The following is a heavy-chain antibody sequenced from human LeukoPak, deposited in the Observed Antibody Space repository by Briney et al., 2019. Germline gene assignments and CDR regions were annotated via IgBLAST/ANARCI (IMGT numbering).Heavy chain of an antibody. CDR3: ARGSGSSSSDY. Sequence: SETLSLTCTVSGGSISSGGYYWSWLRQHPGKGLEWIGYIYYSGSTYYNPSLKSRVTISVDTSKNQFSLKLSSVTAADTAVYYCARGSGSSSSDYWGQGTLVTVSS. D-gene: IGHD6-6*01. CDR1: GGSISSGGYY. J-gene: IGHJ4*02. CDR2: IYYSGST. V-gene: IGHV4-31*03.